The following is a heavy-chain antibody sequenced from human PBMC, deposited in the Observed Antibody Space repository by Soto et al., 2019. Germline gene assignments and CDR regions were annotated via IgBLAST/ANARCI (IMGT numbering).Heavy chain of an antibody. Sequence: SVKVSCKASGGTFSSYAISWVRQAPGQGLEWMGGIIPIFGTANYAQKFQGRVTITADESTSTAYMELSSLRSEDTAVYYCARWDDYYYGMDVWGQGTTVTVSS. D-gene: IGHD1-26*01. J-gene: IGHJ6*02. CDR3: ARWDDYYYGMDV. CDR1: GGTFSSYA. CDR2: IIPIFGTA. V-gene: IGHV1-69*13.